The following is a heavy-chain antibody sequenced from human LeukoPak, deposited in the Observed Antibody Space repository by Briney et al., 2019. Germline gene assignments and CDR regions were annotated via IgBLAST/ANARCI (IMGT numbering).Heavy chain of an antibody. CDR1: GYTFTSYY. V-gene: IGHV1-2*06. J-gene: IGHJ4*02. Sequence: ASVKVSCKASGYTFTSYYMHWVRQAPGQGLEWMGRINPNSGGTNYAQKFQGRVTMTRDTSISTAYMELSRLRSDDTAVYYCARGYCSSTSCYFYFDYWGQGTLVTVSS. D-gene: IGHD2-2*01. CDR3: ARGYCSSTSCYFYFDY. CDR2: INPNSGGT.